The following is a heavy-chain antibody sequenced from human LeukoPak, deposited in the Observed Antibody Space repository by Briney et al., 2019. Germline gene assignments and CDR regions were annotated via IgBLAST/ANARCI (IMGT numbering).Heavy chain of an antibody. J-gene: IGHJ4*02. V-gene: IGHV4-39*01. D-gene: IGHD2-15*01. CDR2: IYYSGST. CDR3: ARLVVDYCSGVRCFDY. Sequence: SETLSLTCTVSGGSISSSSYYWVWIRQPPGKGLEWIGSIYYSGSTYYNPSLKSRVTISVDTSKNQFSLKLSSVTAADTAVYYCARLVVDYCSGVRCFDYWGQGTLGTASS. CDR1: GGSISSSSYY.